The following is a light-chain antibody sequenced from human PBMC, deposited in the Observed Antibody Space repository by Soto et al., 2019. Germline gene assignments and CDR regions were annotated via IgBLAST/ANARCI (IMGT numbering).Light chain of an antibody. Sequence: QSVLTQPPSVSGAPGQRVTISCTGSRSNIGAGYDVHWYQQLPGTAPKLLIYGNTNRPSGVPDRFSGYKSGTSASLAITGLQAEDEADYYCQSYDSGLSGSVFGGGTKLTVL. CDR1: RSNIGAGYD. CDR2: GNT. CDR3: QSYDSGLSGSV. V-gene: IGLV1-40*01. J-gene: IGLJ3*02.